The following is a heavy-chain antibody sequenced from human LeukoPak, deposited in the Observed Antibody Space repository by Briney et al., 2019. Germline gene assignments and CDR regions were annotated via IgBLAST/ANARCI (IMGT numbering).Heavy chain of an antibody. D-gene: IGHD6-13*01. CDR1: GFTVSSSY. J-gene: IGHJ4*02. V-gene: IGHV3-53*01. CDR2: IYSGSNT. Sequence: GGSLRLSCAASGFTVSSSYMSWVRQAPGKGLEYVSVIYSGSNTYYAGSVKGRFTISRDNSKNTVYLQMNSLRAEDTAVYYCARLIAATGRLYFDYWGQGTLVTVSS. CDR3: ARLIAATGRLYFDY.